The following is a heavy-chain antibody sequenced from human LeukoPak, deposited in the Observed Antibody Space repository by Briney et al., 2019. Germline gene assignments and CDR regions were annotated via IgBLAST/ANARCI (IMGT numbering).Heavy chain of an antibody. J-gene: IGHJ5*02. D-gene: IGHD5-18*01. V-gene: IGHV4-61*02. CDR3: ARGGYSYSNWFDP. Sequence: SETLSLTCTVSGGSISSGSYYWSWIRQPAGKGLEWIGRIYTSGSTNYDPSLKSRVTISVDTSKNQFSLKLSSVTAADTAVYYCARGGYSYSNWFDPWGQGTLVTVSS. CDR2: IYTSGST. CDR1: GGSISSGSYY.